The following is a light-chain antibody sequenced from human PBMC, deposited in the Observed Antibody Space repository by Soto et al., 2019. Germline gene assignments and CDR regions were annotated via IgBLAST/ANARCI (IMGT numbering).Light chain of an antibody. CDR1: SSSIGSNS. Sequence: QAVVTQPTSASGTPGQRVTISCSGSSSSIGSNSVNWYQQLPRTAPKVLIYTNNQRPSGVPDRFSGSKSGTSASLAISGLQSEDEADYYCAAWDGSLNVYVFGTGTKLTVL. CDR3: AAWDGSLNVYV. J-gene: IGLJ1*01. V-gene: IGLV1-44*01. CDR2: TNN.